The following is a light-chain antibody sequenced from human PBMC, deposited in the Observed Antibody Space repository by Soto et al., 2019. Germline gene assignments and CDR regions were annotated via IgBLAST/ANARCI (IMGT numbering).Light chain of an antibody. CDR2: GAS. CDR1: QTVTSEY. J-gene: IGKJ2*01. V-gene: IGKV3-20*01. CDR3: QQYVNSPPT. Sequence: EIVLTQSPGTLSLSTGERATLSCRASQTVTSEYLAWYQQKPGQAPRLLIYGASSRATGIPDRFSGSGSGTDFTLTISRLEPEDFAVYSCQQYVNSPPTFGQWTKLEIK.